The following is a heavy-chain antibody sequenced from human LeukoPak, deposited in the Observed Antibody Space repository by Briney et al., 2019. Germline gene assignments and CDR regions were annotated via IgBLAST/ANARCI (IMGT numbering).Heavy chain of an antibody. Sequence: GGSLRLSCAASGFTFSSYGMHWVRQAPGKGLEWVAFIRYDGNNEYYADSVKGRFTISRDNSKSTLYLQMSSLRAEDTAVYYCTTAYVLRYFDWLPYSFDIWGQGTMVTVSS. J-gene: IGHJ3*02. CDR3: TTAYVLRYFDWLPYSFDI. CDR1: GFTFSSYG. V-gene: IGHV3-30*02. CDR2: IRYDGNNE. D-gene: IGHD3-9*01.